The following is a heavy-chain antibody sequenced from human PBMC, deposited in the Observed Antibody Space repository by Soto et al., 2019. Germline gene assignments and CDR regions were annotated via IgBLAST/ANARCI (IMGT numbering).Heavy chain of an antibody. V-gene: IGHV3-33*01. CDR3: ARDDAFGNDNGFHI. J-gene: IGHJ3*02. CDR1: GFPFSTYG. D-gene: IGHD1-1*01. Sequence: GGSLRLSCAVSGFPFSTYGFHWVRQPPGKGLEWVAVIVSDGSAKYHADSVEGRFTISRDNSKDTLYLKMNSLRAEDTAVYYCARDDAFGNDNGFHIWGQGTMVTV. CDR2: IVSDGSAK.